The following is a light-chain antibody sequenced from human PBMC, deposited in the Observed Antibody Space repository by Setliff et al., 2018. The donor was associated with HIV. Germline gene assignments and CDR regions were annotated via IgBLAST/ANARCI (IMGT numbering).Light chain of an antibody. Sequence: QSVLTQPPSASGTPGQRVIISCSGSSSNIASNAVNWYQQFPRTAPKVLIYNNNQRPSGVPDRFSGSKSGTSASLAISGLQSDDEADYYCAAWDDSLNGWVFGGGTKGTVL. CDR2: NNN. V-gene: IGLV1-44*01. CDR3: AAWDDSLNGWV. J-gene: IGLJ3*02. CDR1: SSNIASNA.